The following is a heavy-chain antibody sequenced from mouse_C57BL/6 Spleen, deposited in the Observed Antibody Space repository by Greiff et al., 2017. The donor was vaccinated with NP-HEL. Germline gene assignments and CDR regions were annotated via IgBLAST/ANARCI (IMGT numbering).Heavy chain of an antibody. CDR2: IYPRDGST. J-gene: IGHJ4*01. CDR3: ARVRGTTDFSYAMDY. V-gene: IGHV1-78*01. CDR1: GYTFTDHT. D-gene: IGHD1-1*01. Sequence: VQLQQSDAELVKPGASVKISCKVSGYTFTDHTIHWMKQRPEQGLEWIGYIYPRDGSTKYNEKFKGKATLTADKSSSTAYMQLNSLTSEDSAVSFCARVRGTTDFSYAMDYWGQGTSVTVSS.